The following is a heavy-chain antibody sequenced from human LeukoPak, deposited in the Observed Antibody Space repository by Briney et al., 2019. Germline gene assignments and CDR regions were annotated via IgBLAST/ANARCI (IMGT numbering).Heavy chain of an antibody. D-gene: IGHD2-15*01. J-gene: IGHJ4*02. CDR2: IYSSGST. Sequence: PSGTLSLTRTVSRGSPCSYNWSWLWQPPGKGLERIGDIYSSGSTNYNPSLKSRVTISVDTSKNQFSLELSSVTAADTAVYYCASLSLHMAQWSNNYFDYWGQGTLVTVSS. CDR1: RGSPCSYN. V-gene: IGHV4-59*01. CDR3: ASLSLHMAQWSNNYFDY.